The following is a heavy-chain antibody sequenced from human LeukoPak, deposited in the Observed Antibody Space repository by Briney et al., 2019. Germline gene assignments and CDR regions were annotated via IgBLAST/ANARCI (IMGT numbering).Heavy chain of an antibody. V-gene: IGHV1-69*06. CDR1: GGTFSSYA. J-gene: IGHJ5*02. CDR2: IIPIFGTA. Sequence: ASVKVSRKASGGTFSSYAISWVRQAPGQGLEWMGGIIPIFGTANYAQKFQGRVTITADKSTSTAYMELSSLRSEDTAVYYCARDEGFTTGTLFNWFDPWGQGTQVTVSS. CDR3: ARDEGFTTGTLFNWFDP. D-gene: IGHD1-1*01.